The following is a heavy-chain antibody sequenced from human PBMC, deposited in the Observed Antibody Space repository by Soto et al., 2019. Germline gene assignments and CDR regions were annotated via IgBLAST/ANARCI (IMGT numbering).Heavy chain of an antibody. CDR3: ARIRYCSGGSCYSPVTLYYYYYYGMDV. D-gene: IGHD2-15*01. CDR1: VGTFRIYA. J-gene: IGHJ6*02. Sequence: SVKVSCKASVGTFRIYAISWVRQAPGQGLEWMGGIIPIFGTANYAQKFQGRVTITADESTGTAYMELSSLRSEDTAVYYCARIRYCSGGSCYSPVTLYYYYYYGMDVWGQGTTVTVSS. V-gene: IGHV1-69*13. CDR2: IIPIFGTA.